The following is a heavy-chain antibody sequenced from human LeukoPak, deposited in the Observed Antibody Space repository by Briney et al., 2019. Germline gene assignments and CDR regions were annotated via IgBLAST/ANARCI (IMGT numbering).Heavy chain of an antibody. D-gene: IGHD2-15*01. CDR3: ARDPYVRYCSGGSCYSGAFDY. Sequence: PGGSLRLSYAASGFTFSSYSMNWVRQAPGKGLEWVSSISSSSSYIYYADSVKGRFTISRDNAKNSLYLQMNSLRAEDTAVYYCARDPYVRYCSGGSCYSGAFDYWGQGTLVTVSS. CDR1: GFTFSSYS. V-gene: IGHV3-21*01. J-gene: IGHJ4*02. CDR2: ISSSSSYI.